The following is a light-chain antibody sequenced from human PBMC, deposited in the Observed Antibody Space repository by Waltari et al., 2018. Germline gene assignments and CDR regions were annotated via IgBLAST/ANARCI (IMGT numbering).Light chain of an antibody. J-gene: IGKJ2*01. CDR1: ESINNW. CDR3: QQYNSYSPYT. V-gene: IGKV1-5*03. Sequence: DIQMTQSPSTLSASVGDRVTITCRASESINNWLAWYQQKPGKAPNLLIYKASSLESGVPSRFSGSGSVTEFTLTISSLQPDDFATYYCQQYNSYSPYTFGQGTKLEIK. CDR2: KAS.